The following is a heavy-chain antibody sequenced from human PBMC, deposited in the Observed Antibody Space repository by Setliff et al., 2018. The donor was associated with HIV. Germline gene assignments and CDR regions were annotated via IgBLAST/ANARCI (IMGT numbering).Heavy chain of an antibody. CDR3: ARLETYYYDSSGSTGWYFDL. Sequence: SETLSLTCAVYGGSLSGYYWRWIRQPPGKGLEWIGDVSHTGSTNYNLSLKSRITISVDTSKNQFSLKLSSVTAADTAVYYCARLETYYYDSSGSTGWYFDLWGRGTLVTVSS. J-gene: IGHJ2*01. V-gene: IGHV4-34*01. CDR2: VSHTGST. D-gene: IGHD3-22*01. CDR1: GGSLSGYY.